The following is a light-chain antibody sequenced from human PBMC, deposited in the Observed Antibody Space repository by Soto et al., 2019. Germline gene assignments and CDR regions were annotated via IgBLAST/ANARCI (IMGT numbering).Light chain of an antibody. V-gene: IGKV3-15*01. CDR1: QSVSSS. CDR3: QHFHNWRTWT. Sequence: EVVMTQSPDTLSVSPGERATLSCRASQSVSSSLAWYQQKPGQAPRLLIYGASTRATGVPARFSGSGSGTEFTLTISSLQSEDVAVYYCQHFHNWRTWTFGQGTRVEIK. CDR2: GAS. J-gene: IGKJ1*01.